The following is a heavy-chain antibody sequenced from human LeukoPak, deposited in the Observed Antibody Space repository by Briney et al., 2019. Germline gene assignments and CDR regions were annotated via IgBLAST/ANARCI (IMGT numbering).Heavy chain of an antibody. Sequence: ALVKVSCKASGYTFTGYYMHWVRQAPGQGLEWMGWINPNSGGTNYAQKFQGRVTMTRDTSISTAYMELSRLRSDDTAVYYCARDYDSSGSPHGWFDPWGQGTLVTVSS. V-gene: IGHV1-2*02. J-gene: IGHJ5*02. CDR1: GYTFTGYY. D-gene: IGHD3-22*01. CDR3: ARDYDSSGSPHGWFDP. CDR2: INPNSGGT.